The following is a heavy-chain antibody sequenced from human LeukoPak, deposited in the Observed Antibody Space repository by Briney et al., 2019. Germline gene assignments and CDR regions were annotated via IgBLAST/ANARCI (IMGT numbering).Heavy chain of an antibody. CDR2: MYSGGST. J-gene: IGHJ4*02. Sequence: GGSLRLSCAASGFTVSTNYMSWVRQAPGKGLEWVSVMYSGGSTYYADSVKGRFTISRDNAKNTLYLQMNSLRAEDTAVYYCAREVGATTGFDYWGQGTLVTVSS. V-gene: IGHV3-53*01. D-gene: IGHD1-26*01. CDR3: AREVGATTGFDY. CDR1: GFTVSTNY.